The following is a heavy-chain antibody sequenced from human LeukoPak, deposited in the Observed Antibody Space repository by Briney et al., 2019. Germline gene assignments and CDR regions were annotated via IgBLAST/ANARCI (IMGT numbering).Heavy chain of an antibody. CDR2: IIPILSIA. V-gene: IGHV1-69*04. CDR3: ARGQRRDYYGSGSYVY. J-gene: IGHJ4*02. CDR1: GGTFSSYA. D-gene: IGHD3-10*01. Sequence: SVKVSCKASGGTFSSYAISWVRQAPGQGLEWMGRIIPILSIANYAQKLQGRVTMTTVTSTSTAYMELRSLRSDDTAVYYCARGQRRDYYGSGSYVYWGQGTLVTVSS.